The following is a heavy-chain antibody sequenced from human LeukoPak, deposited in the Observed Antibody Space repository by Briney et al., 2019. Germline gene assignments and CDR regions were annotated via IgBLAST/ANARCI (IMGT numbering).Heavy chain of an antibody. CDR2: IRYDGNNK. V-gene: IGHV3-30*02. CDR1: GFTFSNYG. J-gene: IGHJ4*02. Sequence: GGSLRLSCGASGFTFSNYGMLWVRQAPGKGLEWVAFIRYDGNNKLYADSVKGRFTISRDNSKNTLYLHINSLRAEDTAVYYCVKDNPLDYWGQGTLVIVSS. CDR3: VKDNPLDY. D-gene: IGHD1-14*01.